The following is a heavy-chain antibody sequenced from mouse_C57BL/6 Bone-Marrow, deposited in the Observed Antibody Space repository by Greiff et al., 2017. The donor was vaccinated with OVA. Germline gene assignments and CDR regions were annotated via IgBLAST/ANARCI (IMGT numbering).Heavy chain of an antibody. CDR1: GYTFTSYW. CDR2: IHPNSGST. V-gene: IGHV1-64*01. Sequence: QVQLQQPGAELVKPGASVKLSCKASGYTFTSYWMHWVKQRPGQGLEWIGMIHPNSGSTNYNEKFKSKATLTVDKSSSTAYMQLSSLTSEDSAVYDGVLGEGITTGVEGLDYWGQGTTLTVSS. CDR3: VLGEGITTGVEGLDY. D-gene: IGHD1-1*01. J-gene: IGHJ2*01.